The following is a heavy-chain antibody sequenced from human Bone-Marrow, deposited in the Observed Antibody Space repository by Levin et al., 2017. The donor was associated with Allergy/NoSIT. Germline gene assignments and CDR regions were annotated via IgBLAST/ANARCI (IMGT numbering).Heavy chain of an antibody. J-gene: IGHJ4*02. D-gene: IGHD2-15*01. V-gene: IGHV3-11*01. CDR2: ISSSGSTI. Sequence: GGSLRLSCAASGFTFSDYYMSWIRQAPGKGLEWVSYISSSGSTIYYADSVKGRFTISRDNAKNSLYLQMNSLRAEDTAVYYCARLGCSGGSCSYYFDYWGQGTLVTVSS. CDR3: ARLGCSGGSCSYYFDY. CDR1: GFTFSDYY.